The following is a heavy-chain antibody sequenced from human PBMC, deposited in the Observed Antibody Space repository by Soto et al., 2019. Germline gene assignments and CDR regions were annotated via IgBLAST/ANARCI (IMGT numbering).Heavy chain of an antibody. D-gene: IGHD2-21*02. CDR2: INVYNGDR. J-gene: IGHJ5*02. V-gene: IGHV1-18*01. CDR3: ARLQLGGDRMLNWFDP. Sequence: QVQVVQSGPELKKPGASVKVSCKAQGYIFTKYGIGWVRQAPGHGLEWMGLINVYNGDRKVAQKFQDRVSMTTDTATDTAYMELKSLRSGDTAVYYCARLQLGGDRMLNWFDPWGQGTLVTLSS. CDR1: GYIFTKYG.